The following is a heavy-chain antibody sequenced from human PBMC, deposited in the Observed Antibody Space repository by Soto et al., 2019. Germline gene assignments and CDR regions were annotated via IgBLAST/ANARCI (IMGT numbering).Heavy chain of an antibody. CDR3: ARDLVERIDSY. V-gene: IGHV3-48*02. Sequence: GGSLRLSCAASGCSLSGSRMNLVRQAQEGGLEWLSYIRSWGSTIYYADSVKGRFTVTRDNAKISLYLQMHGLTDEETAVYYCARDLVERIDSYWGKGTLVTVSS. CDR2: IRSWGSTI. CDR1: GCSLSGSR. D-gene: IGHD1-26*01. J-gene: IGHJ4*02.